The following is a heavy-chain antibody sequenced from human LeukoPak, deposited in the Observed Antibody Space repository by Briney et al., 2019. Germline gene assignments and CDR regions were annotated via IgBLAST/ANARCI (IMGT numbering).Heavy chain of an antibody. Sequence: ASVKVSCKASGYTFTGYYMHWVRQAPGQGLEWMGRINPNSGGTNYAQKFQGRVTMTRDTSISTAYMELSRLRSDDTAVYYCASGEYSYGSTSYYLDYWGQGTLVTVSS. CDR1: GYTFTGYY. D-gene: IGHD5-18*01. J-gene: IGHJ4*02. CDR2: INPNSGGT. V-gene: IGHV1-2*06. CDR3: ASGEYSYGSTSYYLDY.